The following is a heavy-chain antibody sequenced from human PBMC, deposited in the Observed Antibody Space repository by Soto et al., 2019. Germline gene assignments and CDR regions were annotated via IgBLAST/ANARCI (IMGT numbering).Heavy chain of an antibody. CDR3: AKDIGGNLDP. Sequence: GGSLRLSCAASGFTFSSYGMHWVRQAPGKGLEWVAVISYDGSNKYYADTVKGRFTISRDNSKNTLYLQMNSLRAEDTAVYYYAKDIGGNLDPWGQGTLVTVSS. D-gene: IGHD3-10*01. J-gene: IGHJ5*02. V-gene: IGHV3-30*18. CDR1: GFTFSSYG. CDR2: ISYDGSNK.